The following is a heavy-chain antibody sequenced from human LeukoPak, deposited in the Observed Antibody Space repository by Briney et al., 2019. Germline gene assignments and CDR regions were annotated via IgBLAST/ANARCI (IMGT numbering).Heavy chain of an antibody. J-gene: IGHJ4*02. D-gene: IGHD6-19*01. V-gene: IGHV3-23*01. Sequence: SGGSLRLSCAASGFTFSDYYMSWIRQAPGKGLEWVSSISGSGGSTYYADSVKGRFTISRDNSKNTLFLQMNSLRAEDTAVYYCAKRAVPGNAFFDNWGQGTLVTVSS. CDR1: GFTFSDYY. CDR2: ISGSGGST. CDR3: AKRAVPGNAFFDN.